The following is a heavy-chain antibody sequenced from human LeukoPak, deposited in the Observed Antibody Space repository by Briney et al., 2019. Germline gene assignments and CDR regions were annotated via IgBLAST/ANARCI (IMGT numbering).Heavy chain of an antibody. Sequence: GGSLRLSCAVSEFSVSSNYMNWVRQAPGKGLEWVSVIYSGGATYYADSVRGRLTISRDNSKNMVSLQMTSLGAEDTAVYYCARGRFSGPDDYWGQGTLVTVSS. J-gene: IGHJ4*02. D-gene: IGHD6-19*01. CDR2: IYSGGAT. CDR1: EFSVSSNY. V-gene: IGHV3-53*01. CDR3: ARGRFSGPDDY.